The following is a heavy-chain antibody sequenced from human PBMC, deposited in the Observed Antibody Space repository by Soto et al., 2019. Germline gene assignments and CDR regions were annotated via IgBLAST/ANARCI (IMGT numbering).Heavy chain of an antibody. J-gene: IGHJ5*02. Sequence: KASETLSLTCAVYGGSFSGYYWSWIRQPPGKGLEWIGEINHSGSTNYNPSLKSRVTISVDTSKNQFSLKLSSVTAADTAVYYCARRGTMVRRNWFDPWGQGTRVTVSS. V-gene: IGHV4-34*01. CDR3: ARRGTMVRRNWFDP. D-gene: IGHD3-10*01. CDR1: GGSFSGYY. CDR2: INHSGST.